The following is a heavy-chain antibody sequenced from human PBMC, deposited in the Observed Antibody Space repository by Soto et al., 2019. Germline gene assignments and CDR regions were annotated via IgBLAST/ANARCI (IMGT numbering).Heavy chain of an antibody. J-gene: IGHJ4*02. Sequence: PSETLSLTCTVSGGSISSYYWSWIRQPPGKGLEWIGYIYYSGSTNYNPSLKSRVTISVDTSKNQFSLKLSSVTAADTAVYYCARDHYYDSSGYLGYWGQGTLVTVSS. CDR2: IYYSGST. CDR3: ARDHYYDSSGYLGY. V-gene: IGHV4-59*01. D-gene: IGHD3-22*01. CDR1: GGSISSYY.